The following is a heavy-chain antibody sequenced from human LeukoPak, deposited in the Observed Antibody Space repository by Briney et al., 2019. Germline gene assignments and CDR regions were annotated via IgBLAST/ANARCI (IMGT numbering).Heavy chain of an antibody. Sequence: PGGSLRLSCAASGFTFSRYAMHWVRQAPGKGLEWVAVISYDGSNKYYADSVKGRFTISRDNSKNTLYLQMNSLRAEDTAVYYCARAPGGPVDYWGQGTLVTVSS. J-gene: IGHJ4*02. CDR1: GFTFSRYA. D-gene: IGHD3-16*01. V-gene: IGHV3-30-3*01. CDR3: ARAPGGPVDY. CDR2: ISYDGSNK.